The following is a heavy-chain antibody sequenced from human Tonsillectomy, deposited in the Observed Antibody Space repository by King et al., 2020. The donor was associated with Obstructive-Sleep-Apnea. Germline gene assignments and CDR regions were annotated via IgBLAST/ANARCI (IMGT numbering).Heavy chain of an antibody. CDR2: IKQDVSEK. V-gene: IGHV3-7*01. CDR3: ARVHRSGNSNWYVWYFDL. D-gene: IGHD6-13*01. Sequence: VQLVESGGGLVQPGGSLRLSCAASGFTFSDYWMTWVRQAPGKGLEWVANIKQDVSEKYYVDSVKGRFTISRDNAKNSLYLQMNSLRVEDTAVYYCARVHRSGNSNWYVWYFDLWGRGTLVTVSS. CDR1: GFTFSDYW. J-gene: IGHJ2*01.